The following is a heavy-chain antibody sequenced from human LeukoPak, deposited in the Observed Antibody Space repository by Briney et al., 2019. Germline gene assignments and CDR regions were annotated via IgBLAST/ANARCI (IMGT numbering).Heavy chain of an antibody. J-gene: IGHJ4*02. CDR1: GGSFSGYY. CDR2: INHSGST. V-gene: IGHV4-34*01. CDR3: ARGPV. Sequence: PSETLSLTCAVYGGSFSGYYWSWIRQPPGKGLEWIGEINHSGSTNYNPSLESRVTISVDTSKNQFSLKLSSVTAADTAVYYCARGPVWGQGTLVTVSS.